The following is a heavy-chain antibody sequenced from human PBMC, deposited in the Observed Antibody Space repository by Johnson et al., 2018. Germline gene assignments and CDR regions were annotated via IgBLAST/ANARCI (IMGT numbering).Heavy chain of an antibody. D-gene: IGHD2-21*01. V-gene: IGHV3-9*01. Sequence: EVQLVESGGGLVQPGRSLRLSCATSGFIFDDHAMHWVRQVPGKGLEWVSGITWNGDNKVYADSVKGRFNIYRDNTKNSLYLQFNSLRPEDPPLYYCGRDIAPLGFYIDVWGKGTTVTVSS. CDR3: GRDIAPLGFYIDV. J-gene: IGHJ6*03. CDR1: GFIFDDHA. CDR2: ITWNGDNK.